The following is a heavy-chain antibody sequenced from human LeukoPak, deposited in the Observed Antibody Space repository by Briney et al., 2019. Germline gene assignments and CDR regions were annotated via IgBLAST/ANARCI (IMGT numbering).Heavy chain of an antibody. D-gene: IGHD6-13*01. CDR1: GFTFSSYW. Sequence: PGGSLRLSCAASGFTFSSYWMSWGRQAPGKELEWVAVISYDGSNKYYADSVKGRFTISRDNSKNTLYLQMNSLRAEDTAVYYCAKDQTSSSSWYWDDYYYYGMDVWGQGTTVTVSS. J-gene: IGHJ6*02. V-gene: IGHV3-30*18. CDR2: ISYDGSNK. CDR3: AKDQTSSSSWYWDDYYYYGMDV.